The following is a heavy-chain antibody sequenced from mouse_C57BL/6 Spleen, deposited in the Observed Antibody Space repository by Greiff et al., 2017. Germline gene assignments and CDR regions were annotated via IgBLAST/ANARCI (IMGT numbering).Heavy chain of an antibody. CDR3: AREKTGTRGYFYY. V-gene: IGHV5-4*01. D-gene: IGHD4-1*01. CDR2: ISDGGSYT. Sequence: EVQGVESGGGLVKPGGSLKPSCAASGFTFSSYAMSWVRQTPEKRLEWVATISDGGSYTYYPDNVKGRFTISRDNAKNNLYLQMSHLKSEDTAMYYCAREKTGTRGYFYYWGQGTTLTVSS. J-gene: IGHJ2*01. CDR1: GFTFSSYA.